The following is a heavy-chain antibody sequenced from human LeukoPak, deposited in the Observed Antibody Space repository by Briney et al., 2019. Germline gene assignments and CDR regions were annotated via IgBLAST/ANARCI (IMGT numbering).Heavy chain of an antibody. CDR2: IYSGGST. CDR1: GFTVSSNY. Sequence: PGGSLRLSCAASGFTVSSNYMSWVRQAPGKGLEWVAVIYSGGSTYYADSVKGRFTISRDNSKNTLYLQMNSLRAEDTAVYYCARDLRSRGNWNYDAFDIWGQGTMVTVSS. D-gene: IGHD1-7*01. V-gene: IGHV3-53*01. CDR3: ARDLRSRGNWNYDAFDI. J-gene: IGHJ3*02.